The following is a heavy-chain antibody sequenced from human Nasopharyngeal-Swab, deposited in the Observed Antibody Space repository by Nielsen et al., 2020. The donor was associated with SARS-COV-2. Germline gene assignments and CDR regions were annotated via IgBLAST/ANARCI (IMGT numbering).Heavy chain of an antibody. CDR2: IRNDGSNK. CDR1: GFTFTSHG. J-gene: IGHJ4*02. Sequence: GGSLRLSCAAFGFTFTSHGMYWVRQAPGEGLDWVAFIRNDGSNKNYADSVRGRFTISRDNSKNTLYLQMNSLRAEDTAMYYCAKDRQLWSNDFDYWGQGTLVTVSS. V-gene: IGHV3-30*02. CDR3: AKDRQLWSNDFDY. D-gene: IGHD5-18*01.